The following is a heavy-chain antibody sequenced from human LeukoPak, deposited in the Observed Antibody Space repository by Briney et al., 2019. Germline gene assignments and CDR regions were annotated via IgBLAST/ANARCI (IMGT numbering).Heavy chain of an antibody. J-gene: IGHJ4*02. CDR3: ARALVGATTDYFDY. CDR2: ISSSSNYI. D-gene: IGHD1-26*01. V-gene: IGHV3-21*01. CDR1: GFTFSSYS. Sequence: PGGSLRLSCAASGFTFSSYSMNWVRQAPGKGLEWVSSISSSSNYIYYADSVKGRFTISRDNAKNSLYLQMNSLRAEDTAVYYCARALVGATTDYFDYWGQGTLVTVSS.